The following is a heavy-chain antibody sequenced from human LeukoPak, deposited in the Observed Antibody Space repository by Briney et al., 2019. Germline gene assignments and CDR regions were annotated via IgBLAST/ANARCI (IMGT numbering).Heavy chain of an antibody. Sequence: ASVKVSCKASGYTFTGYYMHWVRQAPGQGLEWMGRINPNSGGTNYAQKFQGRVTMTRDTSNSTAYMELSRLRSDDTAVYYCARGGYSSSWYYFDYWGQGTLVTVSS. CDR3: ARGGYSSSWYYFDY. D-gene: IGHD6-13*01. CDR1: GYTFTGYY. CDR2: INPNSGGT. V-gene: IGHV1-2*06. J-gene: IGHJ4*02.